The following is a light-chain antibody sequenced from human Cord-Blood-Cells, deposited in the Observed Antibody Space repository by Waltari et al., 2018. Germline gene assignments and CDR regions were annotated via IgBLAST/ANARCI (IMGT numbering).Light chain of an antibody. Sequence: QSALTQPASVSGSPGQSITISCTGTSSDVGSYNLVSWYQTHPGKAPKLMIYEGSKRPSGVSNRFSGSKSGNTASLTISGLQAEDEADYYCCSYAGRVFGGGTKLTVL. J-gene: IGLJ2*01. CDR2: EGS. CDR3: CSYAGRV. CDR1: SSDVGSYNL. V-gene: IGLV2-23*01.